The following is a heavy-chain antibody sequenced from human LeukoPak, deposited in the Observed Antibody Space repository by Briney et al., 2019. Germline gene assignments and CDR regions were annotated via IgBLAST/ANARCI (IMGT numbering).Heavy chain of an antibody. CDR2: IKQDGSDQ. CDR1: GLAFSTFC. Sequence: VRSLRLSCAASGLAFSTFCMSCGRQVPGKGLEWVANIKQDGSDQFYVDSLKGRFTISRDNAKNSLYLQMNSLRAGDTAVYYCARDHYYDSSALEPWVDYWGQGTLVTVCS. J-gene: IGHJ4*02. V-gene: IGHV3-7*01. CDR3: ARDHYYDSSALEPWVDY. D-gene: IGHD3-22*01.